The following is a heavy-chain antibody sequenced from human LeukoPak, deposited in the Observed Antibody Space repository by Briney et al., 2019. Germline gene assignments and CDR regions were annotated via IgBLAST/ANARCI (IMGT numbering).Heavy chain of an antibody. CDR1: GCSISSGDYY. D-gene: IGHD6-13*01. CDR2: IYYSGST. Sequence: SQTLSLTCTVSGCSISSGDYYWSWIRQPPGKGLEGIGYIYYSGSTYYNPSLKSRVTISVDTSKNQLSLKLSSVTAADTAVYYCARGKQQLVYDYFDYWGQGTLVTVSS. CDR3: ARGKQQLVYDYFDY. V-gene: IGHV4-30-4*08. J-gene: IGHJ4*02.